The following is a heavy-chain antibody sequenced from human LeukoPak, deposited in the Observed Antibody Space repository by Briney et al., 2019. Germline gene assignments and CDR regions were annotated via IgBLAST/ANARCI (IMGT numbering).Heavy chain of an antibody. CDR3: ARIAAAGRGGAFDI. D-gene: IGHD6-13*01. J-gene: IGHJ3*02. CDR2: IYHSGGT. V-gene: IGHV4-38-2*02. Sequence: SETLSLTCTVSGYSINSGYTWGWIRQPPGKGLEWIGNIYHSGGTYYNPSLTSRVTISVDTSKNQFSLKLSSVTAADTAVYYCARIAAAGRGGAFDIWGQGTMVTVSS. CDR1: GYSINSGYT.